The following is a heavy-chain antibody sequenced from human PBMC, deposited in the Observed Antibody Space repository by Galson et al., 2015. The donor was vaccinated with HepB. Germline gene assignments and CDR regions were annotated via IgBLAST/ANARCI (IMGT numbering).Heavy chain of an antibody. D-gene: IGHD4-23*01. CDR3: ARDETSVITGFDY. CDR1: GFTFSTYW. Sequence: SLRLSCAASGFTFSTYWMTWVRQAPGKGLKWVANIKQDGSEKYYVDSVKGRFTISRDNAKNSLFLQMSSLRAEDTAVYYCARDETSVITGFDYWGQGTLVTVSS. CDR2: IKQDGSEK. V-gene: IGHV3-7*05. J-gene: IGHJ4*02.